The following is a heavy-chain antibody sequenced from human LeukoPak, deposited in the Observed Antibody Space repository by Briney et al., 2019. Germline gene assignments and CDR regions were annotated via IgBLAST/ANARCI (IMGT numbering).Heavy chain of an antibody. CDR1: GYSFTSYW. J-gene: IGHJ6*02. D-gene: IGHD6-6*01. CDR2: IYPGDSDT. V-gene: IGHV5-51*01. Sequence: GESLKISCKGSGYSFTSYWIGWVRQMPGKGLEWMGIIYPGDSDTRYSPSFQGQVTTSADKSISTAYLQWSSLKASDTAMYYCARHGHSSSSHYYYYGMDVWGQGTTVTVSS. CDR3: ARHGHSSSSHYYYYGMDV.